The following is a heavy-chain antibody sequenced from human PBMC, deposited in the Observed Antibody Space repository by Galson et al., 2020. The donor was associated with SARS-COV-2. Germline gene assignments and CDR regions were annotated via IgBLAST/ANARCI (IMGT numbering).Heavy chain of an antibody. D-gene: IGHD2-15*01. V-gene: IGHV4-31*03. Sequence: ASETLSLTCTVSGDSISSSAYYWNWIRQCPGEGLEWIGYIYYSGTTYYNPSLKGRVAISIDTSKRQFSLRLNSVTAADTAVFYCARGPALISLGYCSGGSCLRGPVDVWGHGTRVTVSS. CDR1: GDSISSSAYY. CDR3: ARGPALISLGYCSGGSCLRGPVDV. J-gene: IGHJ3*01. CDR2: IYYSGTT.